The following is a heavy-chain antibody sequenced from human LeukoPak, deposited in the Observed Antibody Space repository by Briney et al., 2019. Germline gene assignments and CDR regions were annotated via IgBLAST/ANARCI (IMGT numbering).Heavy chain of an antibody. CDR3: ARDSSGWDYYFDY. J-gene: IGHJ4*02. CDR2: ISGSGGST. D-gene: IGHD6-19*01. CDR1: GFTFSSYA. V-gene: IGHV3-23*01. Sequence: PGGSLRLSCAASGFTFSSYAMSWVRQAPGKGLEWVSAISGSGGSTYYADSVKGRFTISRDNSKNTLYLQMNSLRAEDTAVHYCARDSSGWDYYFDYWGQGTLVTVSS.